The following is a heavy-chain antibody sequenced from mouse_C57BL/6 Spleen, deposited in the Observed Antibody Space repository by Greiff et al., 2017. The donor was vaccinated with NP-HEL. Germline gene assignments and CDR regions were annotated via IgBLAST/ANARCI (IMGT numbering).Heavy chain of an antibody. D-gene: IGHD2-4*01. J-gene: IGHJ2*01. V-gene: IGHV1-82*01. CDR2: IYPGDGDT. Sequence: VQLQQSGPELVKPGASVKISCKASGYAFSSSWMNWVKQRPGKGLEWIGRIYPGDGDTNYNGKFKGKATLTADKSSSTAYMQLSSLTSEDAAVYCCARGLRLHFDYWGQGTTLTVSS. CDR1: GYAFSSSW. CDR3: ARGLRLHFDY.